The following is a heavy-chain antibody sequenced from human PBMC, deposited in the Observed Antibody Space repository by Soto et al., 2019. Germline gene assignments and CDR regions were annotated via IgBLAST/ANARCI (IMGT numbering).Heavy chain of an antibody. CDR3: ATPDTAMVTDYYYGMDV. J-gene: IGHJ6*02. D-gene: IGHD5-18*01. CDR2: MNPNSGNT. Sequence: ASVKVSCKASGYTFTSYDINWVRQATGQGLEWMGRMNPNSGNTDYAQKFQGRVTITTNKSTSTAYMELSSLRSEDTAVYYCATPDTAMVTDYYYGMDVWGQGTTVTVS. V-gene: IGHV1-8*01. CDR1: GYTFTSYD.